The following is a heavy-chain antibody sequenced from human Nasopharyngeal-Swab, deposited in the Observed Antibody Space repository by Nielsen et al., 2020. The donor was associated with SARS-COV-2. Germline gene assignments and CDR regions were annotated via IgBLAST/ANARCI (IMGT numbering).Heavy chain of an antibody. D-gene: IGHD1-7*01. CDR1: GYTFTGYY. J-gene: IGHJ4*02. Sequence: ASVKVSCKASGYTFTGYYMHWVRQAPGQGLEWMGWISAYNGNTNYAQKLQGRVTMTTDTSTSTAYMELRSLRSDDTAVYHCARGGNFRSFDSWGQGTLVTVSS. CDR2: ISAYNGNT. V-gene: IGHV1-18*04. CDR3: ARGGNFRSFDS.